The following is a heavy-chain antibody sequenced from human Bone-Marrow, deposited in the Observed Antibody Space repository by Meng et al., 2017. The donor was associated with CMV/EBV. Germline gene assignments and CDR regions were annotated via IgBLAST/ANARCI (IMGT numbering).Heavy chain of an antibody. V-gene: IGHV5-10-1*01. CDR3: ARRDGAAASE. Sequence: SCKGSGYSFTSYWISWVRQRPGKGLGWMGRIDPSDSYTNYSPSFQGHVTISADKSISTAYLQWSSLKASDTAMYYCARRDGAAASEWGQGTLVTVSS. J-gene: IGHJ4*02. CDR1: GYSFTSYW. CDR2: IDPSDSYT. D-gene: IGHD6-13*01.